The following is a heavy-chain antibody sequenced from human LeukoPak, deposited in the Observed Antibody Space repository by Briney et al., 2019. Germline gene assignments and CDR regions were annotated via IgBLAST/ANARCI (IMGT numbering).Heavy chain of an antibody. Sequence: GGSLRLSCAASGFTFSSYWMSWVRQAPGKGLEWVANIKQDGSEKYYVDSVKGRFTISRDNAKNSLYLQMNSLRAEDTAVYYCARMDQLLSLYYYYYMDVWGKGTTVTVSS. CDR2: IKQDGSEK. CDR1: GFTFSSYW. J-gene: IGHJ6*03. CDR3: ARMDQLLSLYYYYYMDV. V-gene: IGHV3-7*01. D-gene: IGHD2-2*01.